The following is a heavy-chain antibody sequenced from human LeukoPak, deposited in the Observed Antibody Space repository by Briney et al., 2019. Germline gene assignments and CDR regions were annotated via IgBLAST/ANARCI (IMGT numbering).Heavy chain of an antibody. CDR3: ARMDRSYDILTGYESFDY. V-gene: IGHV1-18*01. Sequence: ASVKVSCKASGYTFTSYGISWVRQAPGQGLEWMGWISAYNGNTNCAQKLQGRVTMTTDTSTSTAYMELRSLRSDDTAVYYCARMDRSYDILTGYESFDYWGQGTLVTVSS. CDR1: GYTFTSYG. J-gene: IGHJ4*02. D-gene: IGHD3-9*01. CDR2: ISAYNGNT.